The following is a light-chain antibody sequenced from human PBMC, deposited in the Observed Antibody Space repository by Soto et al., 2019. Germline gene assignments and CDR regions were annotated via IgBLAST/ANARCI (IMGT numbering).Light chain of an antibody. J-gene: IGLJ2*01. CDR3: QTWDSSTVV. V-gene: IGLV3-1*01. CDR2: KDN. CDR1: KLGNRY. Sequence: SYELTQPPSVSVSPGQTASITCSGDKLGNRYACWYQQKPGQSPVLVIYKDNKRPSGIPERFSGSNSGNTATLTISGTQAMDEADYYCQTWDSSTVVFGGGTKVTVL.